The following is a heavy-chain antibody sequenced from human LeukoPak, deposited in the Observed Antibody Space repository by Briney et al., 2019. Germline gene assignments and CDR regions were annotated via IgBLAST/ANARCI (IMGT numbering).Heavy chain of an antibody. D-gene: IGHD3-3*01. J-gene: IGHJ4*02. CDR1: GYTFTSCG. Sequence: GASVKVSCKASGYTFTSCGISWVRQAPGQGLEWMGWISAYNGNTNYPQKLQGRVTLTTDTYTSTAYMVLRSLRSGDTAVYYCASDRGDCWSGDYASDYWGQGTLVTVSS. CDR2: ISAYNGNT. CDR3: ASDRGDCWSGDYASDY. V-gene: IGHV1-18*01.